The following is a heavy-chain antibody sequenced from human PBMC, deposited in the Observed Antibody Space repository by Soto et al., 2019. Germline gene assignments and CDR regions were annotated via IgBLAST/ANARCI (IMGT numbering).Heavy chain of an antibody. V-gene: IGHV4-31*03. Sequence: QVQLQESGPGLAKPSQTLSLTCTVSGGSISSGGYYWSWIRQHPGKGLEWIGYISYTGSTYYNPSLKSRVTISVDTSKNQFSLRLSSVTAADTAVYYCARDSGYDSKDFDYWGQGTLVTVSS. CDR1: GGSISSGGYY. CDR3: ARDSGYDSKDFDY. CDR2: ISYTGST. D-gene: IGHD5-12*01. J-gene: IGHJ4*02.